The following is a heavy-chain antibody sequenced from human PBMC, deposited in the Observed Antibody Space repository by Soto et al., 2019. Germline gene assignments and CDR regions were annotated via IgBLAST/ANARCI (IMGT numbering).Heavy chain of an antibody. D-gene: IGHD6-19*01. J-gene: IGHJ4*02. V-gene: IGHV4-61*01. CDR3: ARAGWLLQDDY. CDR2: IYYSGSI. Sequence: QVQLQESGPGLVKPSETLSLTCTVSGGSVSSGSYYWSWIRQPPGKGLEWIGYIYYSGSINYNPSLKSRVTMSAYTAKNQFSVEMSSVTASDTAVYYCARAGWLLQDDYWGQGTLVTVSS. CDR1: GGSVSSGSYY.